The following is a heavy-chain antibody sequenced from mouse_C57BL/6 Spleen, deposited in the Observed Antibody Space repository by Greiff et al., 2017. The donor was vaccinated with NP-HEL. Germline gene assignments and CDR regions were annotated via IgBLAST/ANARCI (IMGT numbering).Heavy chain of an antibody. Sequence: QVQLQQPGAELVKPGASVKLSCKASGYTFTSYWMQWVKQRPGQGLEWIGEIDPSDSYTNYNQKFKGKATLTVDTSSSTAYMQLSSLTSEDSAVYYCARGGGSRGAWFAYWGQGTLVTVSA. V-gene: IGHV1-50*01. CDR3: ARGGGSRGAWFAY. J-gene: IGHJ3*01. CDR2: IDPSDSYT. D-gene: IGHD1-1*01. CDR1: GYTFTSYW.